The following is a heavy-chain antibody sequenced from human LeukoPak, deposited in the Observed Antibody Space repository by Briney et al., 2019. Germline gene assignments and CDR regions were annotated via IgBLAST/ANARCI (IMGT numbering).Heavy chain of an antibody. CDR2: IYYSGST. D-gene: IGHD3-22*01. J-gene: IGHJ4*02. CDR3: ARQYKYYYDSSGYGYFDY. V-gene: IGHV4-30-4*01. CDR1: GGSISSGDYY. Sequence: PSETLSLTCTVSGGSISSGDYYWSWIRQPPGKGLEWIGYIYYSGSTYYNPSLKSRVTISVDTSKNQFSLKLSSVTAADTAVYYCARQYKYYYDSSGYGYFDYWGQGTLVTVSS.